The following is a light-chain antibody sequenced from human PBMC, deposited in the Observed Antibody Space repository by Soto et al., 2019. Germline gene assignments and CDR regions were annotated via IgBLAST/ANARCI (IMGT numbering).Light chain of an antibody. CDR2: LGS. J-gene: IGKJ1*01. Sequence: SVMIQSPLSLPGTPGEQGSIPCGCSQSLLHSNGYNYLDWYLQKPGQSPQLLIFLGSNRASGVPDRFSGSGSHTAFTLKISRVEADDVGVDYCMQPLQTPPTFGQGTKVDIK. V-gene: IGKV2-28*01. CDR1: QSLLHSNGYNY. CDR3: MQPLQTPPT.